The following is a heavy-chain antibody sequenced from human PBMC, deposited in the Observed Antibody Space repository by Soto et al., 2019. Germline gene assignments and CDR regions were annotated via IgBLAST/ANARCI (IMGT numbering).Heavy chain of an antibody. CDR3: ARAPPRYSSHHNWLDH. D-gene: IGHD6-13*01. J-gene: IGHJ5*02. CDR1: GFTFSSYS. V-gene: IGHV3-21*01. Sequence: GGSLRLSCAASGFTFSSYSMNWVRQAPGKGLEWVSSISSSSSYIYYADSVKGRFTISRDNAKNSLYLQMNSLRAEDTAVYYCARAPPRYSSHHNWLDHWGQGTLVTV. CDR2: ISSSSSYI.